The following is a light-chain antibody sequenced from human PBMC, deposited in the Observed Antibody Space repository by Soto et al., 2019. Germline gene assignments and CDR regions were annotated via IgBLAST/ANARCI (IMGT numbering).Light chain of an antibody. J-gene: IGKJ5*01. CDR1: QSVTNSY. CDR3: QQYSSSPPIT. V-gene: IGKV3-20*01. CDR2: GAS. Sequence: EIVLTQSRDTLSLSPGEGASLSCRASQSVTNSYLAWYQQKPGQAPRLLIYGASSRATGIPDRFSGSGSETDFTLTISRLEPEDFAVYYCQQYSSSPPITFGQGTRLEIK.